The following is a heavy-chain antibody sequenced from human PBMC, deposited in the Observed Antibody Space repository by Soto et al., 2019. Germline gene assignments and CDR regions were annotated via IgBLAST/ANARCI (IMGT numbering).Heavy chain of an antibody. CDR2: INPNSGGT. D-gene: IGHD3-3*01. Sequence: AASVKVSCKASGYTFTGYYMHWVRQAPGQGLEWMGWINPNSGGTNYAQKFQGRVTMTRDTSISTAYMELSRLRSDDTAVYYCARVAYYDFWSGPATHYGMDVWGQGTTVTVSS. V-gene: IGHV1-2*02. CDR1: GYTFTGYY. CDR3: ARVAYYDFWSGPATHYGMDV. J-gene: IGHJ6*02.